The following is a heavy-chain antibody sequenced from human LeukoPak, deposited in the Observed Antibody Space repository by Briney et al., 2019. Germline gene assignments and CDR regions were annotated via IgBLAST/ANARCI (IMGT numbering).Heavy chain of an antibody. D-gene: IGHD3-16*02. Sequence: ASVKVSCKASGYTFTSYGISWVRQAPGQGLEWMGWISAYNGNTNYAQKLQGRVTMTTDTSTSTAYMELRSLRSDDTAVYYCARDYRRMAAHGQIHYWGQGTLVTVSS. CDR1: GYTFTSYG. V-gene: IGHV1-18*01. CDR3: ARDYRRMAAHGQIHY. J-gene: IGHJ4*02. CDR2: ISAYNGNT.